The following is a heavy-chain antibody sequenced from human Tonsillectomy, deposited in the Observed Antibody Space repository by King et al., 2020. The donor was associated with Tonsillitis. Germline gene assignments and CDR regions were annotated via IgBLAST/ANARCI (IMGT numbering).Heavy chain of an antibody. D-gene: IGHD5-24*01. CDR2: ISRNDDK. CDR3: AHRGRRLRAFDS. Sequence: ITLKESGPTLVKPTQTLTLTCTFSGFSLSASGVSVGWIRQPPGKALEWLALISRNDDKRYSPFLRSRLTITKDTSKNQVVLTMTNIDPVDTATYYCAHRGRRLRAFDSWGRGTLVTVTS. J-gene: IGHJ4*02. V-gene: IGHV2-5*01. CDR1: GFSLSASGVS.